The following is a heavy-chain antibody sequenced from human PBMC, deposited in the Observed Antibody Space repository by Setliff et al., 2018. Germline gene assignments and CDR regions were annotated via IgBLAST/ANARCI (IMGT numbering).Heavy chain of an antibody. V-gene: IGHV1-8*02. Sequence: ASVKVSCKASGYTFTGYYMHWVRQAPGQGLEWMGRINPNSGNTGSTQKFQGRVTMTRNTSTSTAYMELSRLTSEDTAVYFCARGWAALGIIGYWGQGTLVTVSS. D-gene: IGHD7-27*01. CDR3: ARGWAALGIIGY. CDR1: GYTFTGYY. J-gene: IGHJ4*02. CDR2: INPNSGNT.